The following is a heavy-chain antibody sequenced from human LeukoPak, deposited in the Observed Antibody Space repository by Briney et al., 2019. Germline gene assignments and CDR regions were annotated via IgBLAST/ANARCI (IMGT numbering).Heavy chain of an antibody. D-gene: IGHD6-19*01. CDR3: ARVKWKAVAVEALDY. CDR1: GGSITDSSYY. Sequence: SETLSLTCTVSGGSITDSSYYWGWIRQPPGKGLEWIGSFYYSGSTYYNPSLKSRVTISVDTSENQFSLKLSSVTAADTAVYYCARVKWKAVAVEALDYWGQGTLVTVSS. J-gene: IGHJ4*02. V-gene: IGHV4-39*07. CDR2: FYYSGST.